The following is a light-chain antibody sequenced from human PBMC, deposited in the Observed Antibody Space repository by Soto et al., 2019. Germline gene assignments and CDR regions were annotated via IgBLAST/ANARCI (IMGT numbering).Light chain of an antibody. J-gene: IGKJ4*01. V-gene: IGKV3-20*01. CDR3: QQYDSSPLT. CDR1: QSVSSSY. CDR2: GAT. Sequence: EIVLTQSPGTLSLSPGERATLSCRASQSVSSSYLAWYQQKPGQAPRLLIYGATSRATGIPDWFSGSGSGSDFTLTINRLEPDDFAVYYCQQYDSSPLTFGGGTKVEIK.